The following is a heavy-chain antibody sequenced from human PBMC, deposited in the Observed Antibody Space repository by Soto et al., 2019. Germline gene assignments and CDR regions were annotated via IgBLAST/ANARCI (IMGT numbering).Heavy chain of an antibody. D-gene: IGHD6-19*01. Sequence: PGGSLRLSCAASGFTFSSYSMNWVRQAPGKGLEWVSSISSSSSYIYYADSVKGRFTISRDNAKNSLYLQMNSLRAEDTAVYYCARDFLPYPLVAGTGLVHYWGQGTLVTVSS. V-gene: IGHV3-21*01. CDR1: GFTFSSYS. CDR3: ARDFLPYPLVAGTGLVHY. CDR2: ISSSSSYI. J-gene: IGHJ4*02.